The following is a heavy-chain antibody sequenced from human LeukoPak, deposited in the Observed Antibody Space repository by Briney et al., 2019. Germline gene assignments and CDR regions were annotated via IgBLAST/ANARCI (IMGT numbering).Heavy chain of an antibody. CDR1: GGSISRGSYY. CDR2: SHNSGST. CDR3: ARQSFAPFQVGPETPIES. D-gene: IGHD1-26*01. Sequence: SETLSLTCIVSGGSISRGSYYWNWIRQPAGKGLEWMGRSHNSGSTNYNPSLKSRVTISVDTSKNQFSLKLTSVTAADTAVYYCARQSFAPFQVGPETPIESWGQGTLVTAPS. J-gene: IGHJ4*02. V-gene: IGHV4-61*02.